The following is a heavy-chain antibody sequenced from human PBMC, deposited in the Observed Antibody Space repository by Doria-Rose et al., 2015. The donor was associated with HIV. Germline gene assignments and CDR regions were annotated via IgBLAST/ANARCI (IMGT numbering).Heavy chain of an antibody. CDR2: IFSDDER. V-gene: IGHV2-26*01. CDR1: GVSLSSPGMG. CDR3: ARIKSSRWYHKSYFDF. Sequence: QITLKESGPVLVKPTETLTLTYTVSGVSLSSPGMGVSRIRQPPGKALEWLANIFSDDERSYKTSLKSRLTISRCTAKSQVVLTMTDMDPVDTATYYCARIKSSRWYHKSYFDFWGQGTLVIVSA. J-gene: IGHJ4*02. D-gene: IGHD6-13*01.